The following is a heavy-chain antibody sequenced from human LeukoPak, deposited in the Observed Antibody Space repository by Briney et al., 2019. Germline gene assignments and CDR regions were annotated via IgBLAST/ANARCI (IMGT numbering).Heavy chain of an antibody. D-gene: IGHD3-10*01. CDR1: GGTFSSYA. J-gene: IGHJ3*02. Sequence: GASVKVSCKASGGTFSSYAISWVRQAPGQGLEWMGGIIPIFGTANYAQKFQGRVTITTDESTSTAYMELSSLRSEDTAVYYCAREMVRGVIRAPDAFDIWGQGTMVTVSS. V-gene: IGHV1-69*05. CDR3: AREMVRGVIRAPDAFDI. CDR2: IIPIFGTA.